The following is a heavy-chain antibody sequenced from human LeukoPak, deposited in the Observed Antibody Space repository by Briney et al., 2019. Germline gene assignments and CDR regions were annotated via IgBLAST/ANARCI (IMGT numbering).Heavy chain of an antibody. V-gene: IGHV3-30*02. D-gene: IGHD6-19*01. Sequence: PGGSLRLSCAASGFTFSSYGMHWVRQAPGKGLEWVAFIRYDGSNKYYADSVKGRFTISRDNSKNTLYLQMNSLRAEDTAVYYCARIAVAVQQEFDPWGQGTLVTVSS. CDR3: ARIAVAVQQEFDP. CDR1: GFTFSSYG. J-gene: IGHJ5*02. CDR2: IRYDGSNK.